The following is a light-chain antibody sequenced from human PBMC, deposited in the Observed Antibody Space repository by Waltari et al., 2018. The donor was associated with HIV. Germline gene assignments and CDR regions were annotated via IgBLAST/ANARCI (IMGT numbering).Light chain of an antibody. V-gene: IGKV4-1*01. CDR1: PSVLYSSNNKNN. CDR3: QQYYTTPFT. CDR2: WAS. J-gene: IGKJ3*01. Sequence: DIVMTQSPESLAVSLAERATINCTSSPSVLYSSNNKNNLAWYQQKPGQPPQLLIYWASTRESGVPDRFSGSGSGTEFTLTISSLQAEDVAVYYCQQYYTTPFTFGPGTTVDIK.